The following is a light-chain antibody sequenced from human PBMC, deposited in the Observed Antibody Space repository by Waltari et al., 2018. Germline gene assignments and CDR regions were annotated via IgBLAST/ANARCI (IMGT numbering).Light chain of an antibody. V-gene: IGLV2-23*01. CDR2: EGS. CDR3: CSYAGSSTEV. Sequence: QSALTQPASVSGSPGQSITISCTGTSSDAGSYNLVSWYQQHPGKAPKLMIYEGSTRPSGVSNRFSGSKSGNTASLTISGLQAEDEADYYCCSYAGSSTEVFGGGTKLTVL. CDR1: SSDAGSYNL. J-gene: IGLJ3*02.